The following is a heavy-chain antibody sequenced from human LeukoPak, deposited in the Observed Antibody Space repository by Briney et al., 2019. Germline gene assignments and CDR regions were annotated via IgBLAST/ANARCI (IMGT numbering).Heavy chain of an antibody. Sequence: SGGSLRLSCAASGFTFSSYAMSWVRQALGKGLEWVSAISGSGGSTYYADSVKGRFTISRDNSKTTLYLQMNSLRAEDTAVYYCAKRGKGYSIDYWGQGTLVTVSS. D-gene: IGHD1-26*01. CDR3: AKRGKGYSIDY. CDR1: GFTFSSYA. CDR2: ISGSGGST. V-gene: IGHV3-23*01. J-gene: IGHJ4*02.